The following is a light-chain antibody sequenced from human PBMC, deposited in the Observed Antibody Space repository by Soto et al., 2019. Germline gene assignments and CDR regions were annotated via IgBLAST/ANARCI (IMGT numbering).Light chain of an antibody. Sequence: IQMTQSPSSLSASVGDIVTISCQASQDISNYLAWYQQKPGQAPNLLIFAAFNLQSGVPSRFSGGGSGTHFTLTISSLQPDDFASYFCLQYYNFSWTFGQGTKVDI. V-gene: IGKV1-6*01. CDR2: AAF. CDR3: LQYYNFSWT. CDR1: QDISNY. J-gene: IGKJ1*01.